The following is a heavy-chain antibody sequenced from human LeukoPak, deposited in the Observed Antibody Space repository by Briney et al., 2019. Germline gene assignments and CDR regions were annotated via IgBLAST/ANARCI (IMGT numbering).Heavy chain of an antibody. Sequence: SETLSLTCAVSGGSISSSSYYWGWIRQPPGKGLEWIGSIYYSGSTYYNPSLKSRVTISVDTSKNQFSLKLSSVTAADTAVYYCARLGSTGYYDSSGSRRAALDYCGQGTLVTVSS. D-gene: IGHD3-22*01. V-gene: IGHV4-39*01. CDR2: IYYSGST. CDR3: ARLGSTGYYDSSGSRRAALDY. J-gene: IGHJ4*02. CDR1: GGSISSSSYY.